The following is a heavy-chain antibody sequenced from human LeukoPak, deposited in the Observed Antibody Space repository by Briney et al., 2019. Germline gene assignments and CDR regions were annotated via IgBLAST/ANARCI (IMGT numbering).Heavy chain of an antibody. CDR1: GGTFSSYA. V-gene: IGHV1-69*05. J-gene: IGHJ5*02. CDR3: ARERLYCTNGVCSNWFDP. Sequence: GASVKVSCKASGGTFSSYAISWVRQAPGQGLEWMGGIIPIFGTANYAQKFQGRVTITTDESTSTAYMELSSLRSGDTAVYYCARERLYCTNGVCSNWFDPWGQGTLVTVSS. D-gene: IGHD2-8*01. CDR2: IIPIFGTA.